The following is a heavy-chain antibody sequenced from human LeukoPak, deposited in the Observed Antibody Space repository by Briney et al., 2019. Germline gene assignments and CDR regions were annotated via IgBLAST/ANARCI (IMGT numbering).Heavy chain of an antibody. Sequence: GGSLRLSCAASGFTFSSYSMNWVRQAPGKGLEWVSAISGDSRYIYYADSVKGRFTISRDNSKNTLYLQMNSLRAEDTAVYYCAKDGYYGSGSLGVDYWGQGTLVTVSS. CDR3: AKDGYYGSGSLGVDY. V-gene: IGHV3-21*04. CDR1: GFTFSSYS. CDR2: ISGDSRYI. J-gene: IGHJ4*02. D-gene: IGHD3-10*01.